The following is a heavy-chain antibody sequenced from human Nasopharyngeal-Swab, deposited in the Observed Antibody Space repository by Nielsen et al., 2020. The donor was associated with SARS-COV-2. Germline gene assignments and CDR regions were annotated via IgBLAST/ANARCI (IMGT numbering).Heavy chain of an antibody. D-gene: IGHD4-11*01. CDR2: IKQDGSEK. CDR1: GFTFSSYW. J-gene: IGHJ6*03. CDR3: ARQTSNPYYYYYYMDV. Sequence: GGSLRLPWAASGFTFSSYWMSWVRQAPGKGREWVANIKQDGSEKYYVDSVKGRFTISRDNAKNSLYLQMNSLRAEDTAVYYCARQTSNPYYYYYYMDVWGKGTTVTVSS. V-gene: IGHV3-7*01.